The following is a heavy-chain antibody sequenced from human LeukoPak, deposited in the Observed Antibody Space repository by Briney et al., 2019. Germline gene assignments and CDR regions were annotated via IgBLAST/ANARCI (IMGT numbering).Heavy chain of an antibody. CDR1: GFTFSSYG. J-gene: IGHJ4*02. V-gene: IGHV3-33*01. D-gene: IGHD2-15*01. CDR3: ARDRHCSGGSCTYFDY. CDR2: IWYDGSNK. Sequence: GGSLRLSCAASGFTFSSYGTHWVRQAPGKGLEWVAVIWYDGSNKYYADSVKGRFTISRDNSKNTLYLQMNSLRAEDTAVYYCARDRHCSGGSCTYFDYWGQGTLVTVSS.